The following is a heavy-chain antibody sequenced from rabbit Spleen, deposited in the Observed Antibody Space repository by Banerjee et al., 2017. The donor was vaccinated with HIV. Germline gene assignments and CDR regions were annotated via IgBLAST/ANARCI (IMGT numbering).Heavy chain of an antibody. D-gene: IGHD1-1*01. CDR1: GFSFSDRDV. V-gene: IGHV1S45*01. CDR2: INVYTGKP. Sequence: QEQLEESGGDLVKPEGSLTLTCTASGFSFSDRDVMCWVRQAPGKGLQWIACINVYTGKPVYATWAKGRFTISRTSSTTVTLQMTSLTAADTATYFCARDLTSVVGWNFNLWGQGTLVTVS. J-gene: IGHJ4*01. CDR3: ARDLTSVVGWNFNL.